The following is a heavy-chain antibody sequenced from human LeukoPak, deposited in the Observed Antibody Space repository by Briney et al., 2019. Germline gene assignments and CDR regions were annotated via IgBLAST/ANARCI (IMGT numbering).Heavy chain of an antibody. J-gene: IGHJ6*02. CDR1: GFTFSDYY. D-gene: IGHD2-8*01. V-gene: IGHV3-11*01. CDR2: ISNSGSTV. CDR3: ALGTINKDYYFGMDV. Sequence: PGGSLRLSCAASGFTFSDYYMTWLRQAPGKGLEWLSYISNSGSTVFYADSVKGRFTVSRDNAMRSLYLQIESLRDDDTAVYHCALGTINKDYYFGMDVWGQGTTVTVSS.